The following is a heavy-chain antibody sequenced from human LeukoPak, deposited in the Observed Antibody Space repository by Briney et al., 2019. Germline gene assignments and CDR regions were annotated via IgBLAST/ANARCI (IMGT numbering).Heavy chain of an antibody. D-gene: IGHD5-24*01. CDR2: MNPNSGNT. J-gene: IGHJ6*02. V-gene: IGHV1-8*01. CDR3: VRAMAPLDTFNYQYAMDV. CDR1: GYTFNNYD. Sequence: ASVRVSCKASGYTFNNYDINWVRQAPGQGLEWMGWMNPNSGNTGYAQKFQGRFTLTRETFISTAYMELSSLRSDDTAVYYCVRAMAPLDTFNYQYAMDVWGQGTMVTVSS.